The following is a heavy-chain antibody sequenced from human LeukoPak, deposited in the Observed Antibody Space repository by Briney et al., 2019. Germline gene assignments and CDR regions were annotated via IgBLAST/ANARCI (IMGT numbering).Heavy chain of an antibody. CDR3: ARDFGMMQLPSDDY. CDR2: IKHDGSEK. Sequence: GGSLRLSCAASGFTFSSYWMIWVRQPPGKRLEWVASIKHDGSEKYYVDSVKGRFTISRDNAENSLFLQMNSLRTEDTAMYYCARDFGMMQLPSDDYWGQGTLVTVSS. J-gene: IGHJ4*02. V-gene: IGHV3-7*03. CDR1: GFTFSSYW. D-gene: IGHD3-3*01.